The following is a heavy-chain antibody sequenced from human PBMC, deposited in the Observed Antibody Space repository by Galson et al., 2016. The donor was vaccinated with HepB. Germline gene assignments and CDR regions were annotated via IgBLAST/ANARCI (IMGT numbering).Heavy chain of an antibody. CDR1: GFIFSDYA. CDR2: ISYDGSEE. D-gene: IGHD3-10*01. CDR3: ARVQGGFEGFVH. V-gene: IGHV3-30*07. J-gene: IGHJ5*02. Sequence: SLRLSCAVSGFIFSDYAMHWVRQAPGKGLEWVAVISYDGSEEFYADSLKGRFTISRDNSRDTLYLQMNSLTPQDTAVYYCARVQGGFEGFVHWGRGTLVTVS.